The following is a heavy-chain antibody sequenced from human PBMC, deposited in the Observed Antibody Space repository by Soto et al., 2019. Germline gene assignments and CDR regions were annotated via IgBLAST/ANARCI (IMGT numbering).Heavy chain of an antibody. CDR1: GGTFSSYA. V-gene: IGHV1-69*13. D-gene: IGHD2-2*01. J-gene: IGHJ6*02. CDR2: IIPIFGTA. Sequence: SVKVSCKXSGGTFSSYAISWVRQAPGQGLEWMGGIIPIFGTANYAQKFQGRVTITADESTSTAYMELSSLRSEDTAVYYCARTDCSSTSCYPYGYGMDVWGQGTTVTVSS. CDR3: ARTDCSSTSCYPYGYGMDV.